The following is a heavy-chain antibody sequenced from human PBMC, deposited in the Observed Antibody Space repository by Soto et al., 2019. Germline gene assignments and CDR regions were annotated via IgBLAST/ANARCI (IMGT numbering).Heavy chain of an antibody. CDR2: MFSTGSS. V-gene: IGHV4-39*02. Sequence: SDTLSLTCGVSGASISNTSDFCGLIRQPPGKGREWVGKMFSTGSSTYNPSLKGRVTFSVDTSKNHFSLRLFSMTASDTAVYFCASRYYPLSAGYRYYEFFYFDNWGPGTLVPVSS. CDR3: ASRYYPLSAGYRYYEFFYFDN. J-gene: IGHJ4*01. D-gene: IGHD3-9*01. CDR1: GASISNTSDF.